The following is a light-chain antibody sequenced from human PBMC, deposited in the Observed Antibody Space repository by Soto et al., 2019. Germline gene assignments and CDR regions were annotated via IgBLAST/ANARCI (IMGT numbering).Light chain of an antibody. J-gene: IGKJ4*01. CDR3: QQSYSTPLT. Sequence: EIVLTQSPDTLSLSPGERATLSCRASQSVSGYLGWYQQKPGQAPRLLIYDASNRAYGVPARFRGSGSGTNFTLTISSLQPEDFATYYCQQSYSTPLTFGGGTKVEIK. V-gene: IGKV3-11*01. CDR1: QSVSGY. CDR2: DAS.